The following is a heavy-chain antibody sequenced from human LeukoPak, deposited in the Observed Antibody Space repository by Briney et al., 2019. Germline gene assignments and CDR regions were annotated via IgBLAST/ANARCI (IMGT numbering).Heavy chain of an antibody. CDR3: ARQITMIVAAKRATIWNNWFDP. CDR2: IYYSGST. D-gene: IGHD3-22*01. CDR1: GGSISSYY. V-gene: IGHV4-59*08. J-gene: IGHJ5*02. Sequence: PSETLSLTCTVSGGSISSYYWSWIRQPPGKGLEWVGYIYYSGSTNYNPSLKSRVTISVDTSKNQFSLKLSSVTAADPAVYYCARQITMIVAAKRATIWNNWFDPWGQGTLVTVSS.